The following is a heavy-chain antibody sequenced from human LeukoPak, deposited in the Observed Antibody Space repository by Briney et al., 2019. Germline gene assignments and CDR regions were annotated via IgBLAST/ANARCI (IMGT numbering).Heavy chain of an antibody. V-gene: IGHV3-30-3*01. Sequence: PGGSLRLSCAASGFTFSTYAMHWVRPAPGKGLEWVAVMSYDGSNKAYADSVKGRFTISRDNSKNTLYLQMNSLRAEDTAVYYCARGLRRAGYSGYDCLDYWGQGTLVSVSS. D-gene: IGHD5-12*01. J-gene: IGHJ4*02. CDR2: MSYDGSNK. CDR3: ARGLRRAGYSGYDCLDY. CDR1: GFTFSTYA.